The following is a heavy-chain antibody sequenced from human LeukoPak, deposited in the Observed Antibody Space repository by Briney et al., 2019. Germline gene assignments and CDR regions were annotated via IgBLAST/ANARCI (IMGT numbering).Heavy chain of an antibody. CDR2: IYYSGST. D-gene: IGHD6-13*01. CDR1: GGSISSGGYY. CDR3: ARGDSAAGTGKFDY. V-gene: IGHV4-31*03. J-gene: IGHJ4*02. Sequence: SETLSLTCTVSGGSISSGGYYWSWIRQHPGKGLEWIGYIYYSGSTYYNPSLKSRVTISVDTSKNQFSLKLSSVTAADTAVYYCARGDSAAGTGKFDYWGQGTLVTVSS.